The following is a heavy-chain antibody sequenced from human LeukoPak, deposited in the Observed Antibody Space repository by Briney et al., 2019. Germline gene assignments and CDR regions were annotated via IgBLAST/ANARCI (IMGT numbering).Heavy chain of an antibody. Sequence: PSETLSLTCTVSGGSISSYYWSWIRQPPGKGLEWIGYIYYSGSTNYNPSLKSRVTISVDTSKNQFSLKLSSVTAADTAVYYCARGLGSSSWYGADYYYYYMDVWGKGTTVTVSS. D-gene: IGHD6-13*01. CDR1: GGSISSYY. J-gene: IGHJ6*03. V-gene: IGHV4-59*01. CDR3: ARGLGSSSWYGADYYYYYMDV. CDR2: IYYSGST.